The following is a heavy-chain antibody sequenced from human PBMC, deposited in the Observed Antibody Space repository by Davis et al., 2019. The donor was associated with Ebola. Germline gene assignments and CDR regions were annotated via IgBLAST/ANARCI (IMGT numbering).Heavy chain of an antibody. J-gene: IGHJ4*02. CDR1: GGSISSYY. Sequence: SETLSLTCTVSGGSISSYYWSWIRQPPGKGLEWIGYIYYSGFTNYNPSLKSRATISVDTSKNQFSLKLSSVTAADTAVYYCARDGGWNDIFIYFDYWGQGTLVTVSS. CDR3: ARDGGWNDIFIYFDY. D-gene: IGHD1-1*01. CDR2: IYYSGFT. V-gene: IGHV4-59*12.